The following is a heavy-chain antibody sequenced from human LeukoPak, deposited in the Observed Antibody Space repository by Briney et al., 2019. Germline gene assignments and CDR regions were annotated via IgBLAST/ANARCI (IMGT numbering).Heavy chain of an antibody. CDR1: GFTFSNAW. CDR3: ARYCTFRACSGTKFDY. D-gene: IGHD1-1*01. Sequence: PGGSLRLSCAASGFTFSNAWMSWVRQAPGKGLEWVGRIKSKTDGGTTDYAAPVKGRFTISRDNAKNSLYLQMNSLRAEDTAIYYCARYCTFRACSGTKFDYWGQGTLVTVSS. CDR2: IKSKTDGGTT. J-gene: IGHJ4*02. V-gene: IGHV3-15*01.